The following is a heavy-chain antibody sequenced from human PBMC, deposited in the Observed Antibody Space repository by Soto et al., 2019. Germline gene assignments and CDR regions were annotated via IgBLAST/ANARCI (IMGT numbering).Heavy chain of an antibody. J-gene: IGHJ4*02. Sequence: PAATLSLTCALSGRPIRNDDHYRPWIRQPPGKGLEWIGYISYSGSTFYNPSLRDRVAISLDASKNVFSLEVTSVTAEDTAVYFCARDRGYEDRIGYWSTHGPCDGWGQGA. D-gene: IGHD3-22*01. CDR2: ISYSGST. CDR1: GRPIRNDDHY. V-gene: IGHV4-30-4*01. CDR3: ARDRGYEDRIGYWSTHGPCDG.